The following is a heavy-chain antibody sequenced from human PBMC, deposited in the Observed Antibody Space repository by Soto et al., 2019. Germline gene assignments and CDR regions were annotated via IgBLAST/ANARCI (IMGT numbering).Heavy chain of an antibody. Sequence: GASVKVSCKASESTCSSYAIIWVRQAPRAALEWMGGITPIFGTANYAQKFQGKVTITADESTSTAYIELSSLRSEDRAVYYCARNWAAGTNYYGMDVWGQGTTVPVSS. CDR1: ESTCSSYA. V-gene: IGHV1-69*13. CDR3: ARNWAAGTNYYGMDV. CDR2: ITPIFGTA. J-gene: IGHJ6*02. D-gene: IGHD6-13*01.